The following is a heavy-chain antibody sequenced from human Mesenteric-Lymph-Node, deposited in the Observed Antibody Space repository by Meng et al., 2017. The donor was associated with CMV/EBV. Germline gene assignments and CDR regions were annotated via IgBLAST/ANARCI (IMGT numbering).Heavy chain of an antibody. V-gene: IGHV3-11*04. D-gene: IGHD2-21*01. Sequence: GGSLRLSCAASGFTFSDYYMSWIRQAPGKGLEWVSYISSSGSTIYYADSVKGRFTISRDNAKNSLYLQMNSLRAEDTAVYYCARDIPDYYYYGMDVWGQGTTVTVSS. CDR2: ISSSGSTI. CDR1: GFTFSDYY. CDR3: ARDIPDYYYYGMDV. J-gene: IGHJ6*02.